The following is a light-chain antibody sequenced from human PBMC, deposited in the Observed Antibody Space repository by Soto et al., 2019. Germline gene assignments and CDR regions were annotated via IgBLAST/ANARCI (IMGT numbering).Light chain of an antibody. J-gene: IGLJ1*01. CDR1: SSDVGGYNY. Sequence: QSVLTQPASVSGSPGQSITISCTGTSSDVGGYNYVSWYQQHPGKAPKLMIYEVSYRPSGVSNRFSGSKSANTASLTVSGLEAEDEADYFCSSYTSSISRYVFGTGTKVTVL. CDR2: EVS. CDR3: SSYTSSISRYV. V-gene: IGLV2-14*01.